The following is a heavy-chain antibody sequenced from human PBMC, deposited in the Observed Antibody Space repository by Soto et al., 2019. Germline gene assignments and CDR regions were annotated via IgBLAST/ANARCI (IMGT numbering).Heavy chain of an antibody. CDR1: GGSFSGYY. V-gene: IGHV4-34*01. J-gene: IGHJ6*04. D-gene: IGHD6-13*01. CDR2: INHSGST. Sequence: PSETLSLTCAVYGGSFSGYYWSWIRQPPGKGLEWIGEINHSGSTNYNPSLKSRVTISVDTSKNQFSLKLSSVTAADTAVYYCARETGSSLAEVFSYHYYLQDVWGKGTTVTVSS. CDR3: ARETGSSLAEVFSYHYYLQDV.